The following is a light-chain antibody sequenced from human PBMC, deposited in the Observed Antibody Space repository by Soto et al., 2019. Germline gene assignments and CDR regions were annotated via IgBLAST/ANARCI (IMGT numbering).Light chain of an antibody. CDR1: QSVSDMY. V-gene: IGKV3-20*01. J-gene: IGKJ3*01. CDR3: HHYGTSAM. Sequence: EIVLTQSPGTLSLSPGERATLSCRASQSVSDMYLAWYQQKPGQAPRLLIYASNRATGIQDRFSGSGSGTDFTITISRLEPEDFAVYYCHHYGTSAMFGPGTKVEIK. CDR2: AS.